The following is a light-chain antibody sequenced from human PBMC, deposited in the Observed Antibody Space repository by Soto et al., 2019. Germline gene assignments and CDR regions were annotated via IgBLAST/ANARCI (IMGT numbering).Light chain of an antibody. CDR2: GAS. CDR1: QSVASNN. CDR3: QQYGSSPRT. V-gene: IGKV3-20*01. Sequence: EIVLTQSPGTLSLSPGERATLSCRASQSVASNNLAWYQQIPGQSPRILIYGASSRATGIPYRFRGSGSGTDFALTSSRLDPEDFAVYYCQQYGSSPRTFGKETRVEIK. J-gene: IGKJ1*01.